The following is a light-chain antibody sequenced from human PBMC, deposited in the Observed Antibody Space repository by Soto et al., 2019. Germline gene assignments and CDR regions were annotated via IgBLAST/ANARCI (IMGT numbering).Light chain of an antibody. CDR3: QQTYTTR. Sequence: DIQMTQSPSSLSASVGDRVTITCRASQSINTSLNWYQYKPGKAPNLLIYAASSLQSGVPSRFSGSGSGTDFTLTISSLQPEDFATYFCQQTYTTRFGGGTKVETK. J-gene: IGKJ4*01. CDR2: AAS. CDR1: QSINTS. V-gene: IGKV1-39*01.